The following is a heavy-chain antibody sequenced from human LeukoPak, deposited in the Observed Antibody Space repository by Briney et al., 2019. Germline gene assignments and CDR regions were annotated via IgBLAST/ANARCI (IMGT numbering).Heavy chain of an antibody. CDR2: ISSDGSNK. J-gene: IGHJ4*02. CDR3: ARGTGFDY. V-gene: IGHV3-30*04. Sequence: PGGSLRLSCAASGFTLSNCTMHWVRQAPGKGLEWVAIISSDGSNKYYVDSVKGRFSISRDTSKNTLFLQMNSLRAEDTAVYYCARGTGFDYWGQGTLVTVSS. CDR1: GFTLSNCT.